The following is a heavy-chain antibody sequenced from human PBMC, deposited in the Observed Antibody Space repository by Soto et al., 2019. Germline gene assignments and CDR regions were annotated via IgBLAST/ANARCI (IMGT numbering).Heavy chain of an antibody. J-gene: IGHJ4*02. CDR3: ARGRSSWTDY. D-gene: IGHD6-13*01. V-gene: IGHV4-38-2*01. CDR1: GYSISSGYY. CDR2: IYHSGST. Sequence: PSETLSLTCAVSGYSISSGYYWGWIRQPPGKGLEWIGSIYHSGSTYYNPSLKSRVTISVDTSKNQFSLKLSSVTAADTAMYYCARGRSSWTDYWGQGTLVTVSS.